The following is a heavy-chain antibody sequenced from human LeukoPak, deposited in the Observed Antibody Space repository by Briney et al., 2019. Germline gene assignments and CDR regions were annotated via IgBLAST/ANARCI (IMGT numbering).Heavy chain of an antibody. CDR1: GYTFTSYG. J-gene: IGHJ6*04. CDR3: ARVRGDRGLRLDLYSYGMDL. V-gene: IGHV1-18*04. CDR2: ISPSNGNT. Sequence: ASVKVSCKASGYTFTSYGINWVRQAPGQGLEWMGRISPSNGNTIYAQKLQGRVTMTTDTSTSTAYLELRNLRPDDAAVYYCARVRGDRGLRLDLYSYGMDLWGKGTRVTVSS. D-gene: IGHD3/OR15-3a*01.